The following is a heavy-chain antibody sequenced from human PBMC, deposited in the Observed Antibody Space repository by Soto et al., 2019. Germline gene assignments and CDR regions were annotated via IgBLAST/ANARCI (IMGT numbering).Heavy chain of an antibody. Sequence: GGTLRRSCVACLFTVTSYAMSWVRHAPGKGLEWVAAISASGGATIHADSVKGRLTISRDNSKNTLYLQMNSLRAEDTAVYYCAKDVEGGSLFRGAFDYWGQGPQVIVPS. CDR1: LFTVTSYA. J-gene: IGHJ4*02. CDR3: AKDVEGGSLFRGAFDY. CDR2: ISASGGAT. D-gene: IGHD1-26*01. V-gene: IGHV3-23*01.